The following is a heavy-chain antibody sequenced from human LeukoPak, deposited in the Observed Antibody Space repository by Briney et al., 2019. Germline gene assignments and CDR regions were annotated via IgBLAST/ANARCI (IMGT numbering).Heavy chain of an antibody. Sequence: SETLSLTCAVYGGSFSGCYWSWIRQPPGKGLEWIGEINHSGSTNYNPSLKSRVTISVDTSKNQFSLKLSSVTAADTAVYYCARQLVVVAAPFDYWGQGTLVTVSS. CDR3: ARQLVVVAAPFDY. V-gene: IGHV4-34*01. CDR1: GGSFSGCY. CDR2: INHSGST. J-gene: IGHJ4*02. D-gene: IGHD2-15*01.